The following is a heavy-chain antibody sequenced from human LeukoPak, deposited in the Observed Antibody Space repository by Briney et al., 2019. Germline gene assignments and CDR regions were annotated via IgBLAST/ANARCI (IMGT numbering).Heavy chain of an antibody. CDR3: ARGGSRLLTSYIFDY. V-gene: IGHV3-7*01. D-gene: IGHD5-12*01. Sequence: GGSLRLSCADSGSTFSRYWMSWVRQAPGKGLEWVANIKQGGSEKYYADSVKGRFTISRDNAKNSLYVQLNSLRAEDTAVYYCARGGSRLLTSYIFDYWGQGTLVTVSS. J-gene: IGHJ4*02. CDR2: IKQGGSEK. CDR1: GSTFSRYW.